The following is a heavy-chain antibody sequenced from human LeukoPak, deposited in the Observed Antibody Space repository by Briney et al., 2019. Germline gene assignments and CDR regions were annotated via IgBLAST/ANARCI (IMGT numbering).Heavy chain of an antibody. D-gene: IGHD4-17*01. V-gene: IGHV4-4*07. CDR2: IYTSGST. J-gene: IGHJ4*02. Sequence: SGTLSLTCTVSGGSISSYYWSWIRQPAGKGLEWIGRIYTSGSTNYSPSLKSRVTMSVDTSKNQFSLNLTSVTAADTAVYYCARDQTTTRGYDYWGQGTLVTVSS. CDR1: GGSISSYY. CDR3: ARDQTTTRGYDY.